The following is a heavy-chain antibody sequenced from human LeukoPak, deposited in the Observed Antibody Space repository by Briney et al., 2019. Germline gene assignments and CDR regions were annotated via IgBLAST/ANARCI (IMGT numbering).Heavy chain of an antibody. CDR3: ARGGYYYDSSGYHAFDI. V-gene: IGHV3-23*01. D-gene: IGHD3-22*01. J-gene: IGHJ3*02. CDR1: GFTLSSYA. CDR2: ISGSGGST. Sequence: HPGGSLRLSCAASGFTLSSYAMSWVRQAPGKGLEWVSAISGSGGSTYYADSVKGRFTISRDNSKNTLYLQMNSLRAEDTAVYYCARGGYYYDSSGYHAFDIWGQGTMVTVSS.